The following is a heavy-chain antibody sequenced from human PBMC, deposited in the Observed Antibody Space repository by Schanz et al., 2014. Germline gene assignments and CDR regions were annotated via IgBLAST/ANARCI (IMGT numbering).Heavy chain of an antibody. CDR3: AKRCSSTSCSHGAFDI. D-gene: IGHD2-2*01. CDR1: GFTVSSNY. V-gene: IGHV3-53*01. Sequence: VESGGGLIQPGGSLRLSCVASGFTVSSNYMSWVRQAPGKGLEWVSVIYSDGRTYYGDSVKGRFTISRDNSKNTLYLQMNSLRDEDTAMYYCAKRCSSTSCSHGAFDIWGQGTMVTVSS. CDR2: IYSDGRT. J-gene: IGHJ3*02.